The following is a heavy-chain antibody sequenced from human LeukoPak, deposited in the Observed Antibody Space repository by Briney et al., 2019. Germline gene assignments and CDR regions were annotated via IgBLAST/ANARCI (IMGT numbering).Heavy chain of an antibody. CDR1: GGSISSSSYY. Sequence: SETLSLTCTVSGGSISSSSYYWGWIRQPPGKGLEWVGSIYYSGSTYYNPSLKSRVTISVDTSKIQISLKLNSVTAADTAVYYCARLRDYYYNYMDVWGKGTTVTISS. V-gene: IGHV4-39*01. CDR3: ARLRDYYYNYMDV. CDR2: IYYSGST. J-gene: IGHJ6*03.